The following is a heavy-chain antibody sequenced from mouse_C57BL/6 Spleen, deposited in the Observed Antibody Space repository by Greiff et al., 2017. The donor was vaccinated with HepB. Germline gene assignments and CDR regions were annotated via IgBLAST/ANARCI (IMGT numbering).Heavy chain of an antibody. J-gene: IGHJ4*01. CDR2: INPYNGDT. CDR3: SRGWLPPDHAMDY. D-gene: IGHD2-2*01. V-gene: IGHV1-20*01. Sequence: VQLKESGPELVKPGDSVKISCKASGYSFTGYFMNWVMQSHGKSLEWIGRINPYNGDTFYNQKFKGKATLTVDKSSSTADMELRSMTSEDSAVYYCSRGWLPPDHAMDYWGQGTSVTVSS. CDR1: GYSFTGYF.